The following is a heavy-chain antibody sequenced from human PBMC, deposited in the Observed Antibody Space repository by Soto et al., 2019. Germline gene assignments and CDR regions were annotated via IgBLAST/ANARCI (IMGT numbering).Heavy chain of an antibody. CDR2: IHYTGST. V-gene: IGHV4-39*01. CDR1: GGSISSSSYS. CDR3: ARLVSSTVYFDY. D-gene: IGHD2-2*01. J-gene: IGHJ4*01. Sequence: PSETLSLTCTISGGSISSSSYSWGWVRQPPGKGLEWIGNIHYTGSTYFNPSLKSRVTISIDMARNQFSLKLTSVTAADTAVYYCARLVSSTVYFDYWGHGTRVTLSS.